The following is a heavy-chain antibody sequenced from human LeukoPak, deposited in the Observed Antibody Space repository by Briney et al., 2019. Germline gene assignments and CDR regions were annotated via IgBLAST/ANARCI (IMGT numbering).Heavy chain of an antibody. CDR3: ARNYYDSSGSYY. CDR1: GGSISSSSYY. D-gene: IGHD3-22*01. Sequence: PSETLSLTCTVSGGSISSSSYYWGWIRQPPGKGLEWIGSIYYSGSTYYNPSLKSRVTISVDTSKNQFSLKLSSVTAADTAVYYCARNYYDSSGSYYWGQGTLVTVSS. CDR2: IYYSGST. V-gene: IGHV4-39*07. J-gene: IGHJ4*02.